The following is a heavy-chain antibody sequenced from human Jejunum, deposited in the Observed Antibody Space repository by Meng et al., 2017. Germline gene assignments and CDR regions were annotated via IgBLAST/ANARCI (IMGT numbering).Heavy chain of an antibody. CDR3: AKGLWELRDYYFDY. CDR2: VSGSGGTT. Sequence: GESLKISCAASGFSFSNYAMSWVRQAPGKRLEWASVVSGSGGTTYYADSVKGRFTISRDNSKNTLYLQMSSLRAEDTALYYCAKGLWELRDYYFDYWGQGTLVTVSS. CDR1: GFSFSNYA. V-gene: IGHV3-23*01. D-gene: IGHD1-26*01. J-gene: IGHJ4*02.